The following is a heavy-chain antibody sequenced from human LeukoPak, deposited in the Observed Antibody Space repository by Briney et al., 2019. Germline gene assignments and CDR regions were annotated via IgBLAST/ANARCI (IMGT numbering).Heavy chain of an antibody. J-gene: IGHJ4*02. V-gene: IGHV3-30*04. D-gene: IGHD4-17*01. CDR2: ISYDGSNK. CDR1: GFTFSSYA. CDR3: ARDRGDYGLDY. Sequence: GGSLRLSCAASGFTFSSYAMHWVRQAPGKGLEWVAVISYDGSNKYYADSVKGRFTISRDNSKNTLCLQMNSLRAEDTAVYYCARDRGDYGLDYWGQGTLVTVSS.